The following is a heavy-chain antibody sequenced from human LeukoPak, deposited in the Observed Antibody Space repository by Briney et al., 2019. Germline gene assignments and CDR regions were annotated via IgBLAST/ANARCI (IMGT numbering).Heavy chain of an antibody. CDR2: IKQDGSEK. V-gene: IGHV3-7*03. CDR3: ARVRYDILTGYPFDY. D-gene: IGHD3-9*01. Sequence: GGSLRLSCAASGFTSSSYWMNWVRQAPGKGLEWVANIKQDGSEKYYVDSVKGRFTISRDNAKNSLYLQMNSLRAEDTAVYYCARVRYDILTGYPFDYWGQGTLVTVSS. J-gene: IGHJ4*02. CDR1: GFTSSSYW.